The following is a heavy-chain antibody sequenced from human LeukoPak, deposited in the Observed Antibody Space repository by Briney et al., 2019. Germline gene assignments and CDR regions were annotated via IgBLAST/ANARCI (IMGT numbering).Heavy chain of an antibody. CDR3: ARIPAATMRNWFDP. CDR2: IYYSGST. Sequence: SETLSLTCSVSGESISGFYCTWIRQPPGNGLEWVGYIYYSGSTNYNPSLKSRVTISVDTSKNQFSLKLSSVTAADTAVYYCARIPAATMRNWFDPWGQGTLVTVSS. CDR1: GESISGFY. J-gene: IGHJ5*02. V-gene: IGHV4-59*01. D-gene: IGHD2-2*01.